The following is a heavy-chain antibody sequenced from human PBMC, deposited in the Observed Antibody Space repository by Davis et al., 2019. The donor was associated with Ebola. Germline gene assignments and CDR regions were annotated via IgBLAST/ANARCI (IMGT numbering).Heavy chain of an antibody. V-gene: IGHV3-7*01. J-gene: IGHJ6*02. CDR3: AKALYRVTTEYGMDV. D-gene: IGHD2-21*02. Sequence: PGGSLRLSCAASGFTFSSYWMSWVRQAPGKGLEWVANIKQDGSEKYYVDSVKGRFTISRDNAKNSLYLQMNSLRAEDTAVYYCAKALYRVTTEYGMDVWGQGTTVTVSS. CDR2: IKQDGSEK. CDR1: GFTFSSYW.